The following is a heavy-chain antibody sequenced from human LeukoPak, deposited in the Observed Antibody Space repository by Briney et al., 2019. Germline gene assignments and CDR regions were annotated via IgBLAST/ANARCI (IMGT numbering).Heavy chain of an antibody. J-gene: IGHJ4*02. CDR3: ARDIPSIAAAGMNDY. Sequence: GASVTVSCKASGYTFTSYGISWVRQAPGQGLEWMGWISAYNGNTNYAQKLQGRVTITTDTSTSTAYMELRSLRSDDTAVYYCARDIPSIAAAGMNDYWGQGTLVTVSS. CDR2: ISAYNGNT. CDR1: GYTFTSYG. V-gene: IGHV1-18*01. D-gene: IGHD6-13*01.